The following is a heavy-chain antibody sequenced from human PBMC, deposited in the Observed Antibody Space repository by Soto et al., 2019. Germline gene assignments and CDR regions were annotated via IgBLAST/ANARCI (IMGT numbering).Heavy chain of an antibody. J-gene: IGHJ5*02. CDR2: IYHSGST. CDR3: ARGANCSSTSCFNWFDP. Sequence: QVQLQESGPGLVKPSGTLSLTCAVSSGSISSSNWWSWVRQPPGKGREGIGEIYHSGSTNYNPSLKSRVTISVDKSKNQFSLKLSSVTAADTAVYYCARGANCSSTSCFNWFDPWGQGTLVTVSS. V-gene: IGHV4-4*02. D-gene: IGHD2-2*01. CDR1: SGSISSSNW.